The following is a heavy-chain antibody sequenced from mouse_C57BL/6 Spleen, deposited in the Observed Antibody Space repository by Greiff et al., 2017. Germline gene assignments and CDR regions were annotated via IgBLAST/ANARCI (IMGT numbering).Heavy chain of an antibody. J-gene: IGHJ2*01. CDR2: IDPSDSYT. Sequence: QVQLQQPGAELVRPGTSVKLSCTASGYTFTSYWMHWVKQRPGQGLEWIGVIDPSDSYTNYNQKFKGKATLTVATTSSTAYMQLSSLTSKDSAVYNWARGFNYGNDVAFDYWGQGTTRTVSS. CDR1: GYTFTSYW. D-gene: IGHD2-2*01. CDR3: ARGFNYGNDVAFDY. V-gene: IGHV1-59*01.